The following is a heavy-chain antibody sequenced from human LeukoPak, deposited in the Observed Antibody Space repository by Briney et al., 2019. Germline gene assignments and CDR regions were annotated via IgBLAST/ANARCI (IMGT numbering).Heavy chain of an antibody. CDR1: GFTFSSYA. V-gene: IGHV3-23*01. Sequence: GGSLRLSCAASGFTFSSYAMSWVPQAPGKGLEWVSAISGSGGSTYYADSVKGRFTTSRDNSKNTLFLQMNSLRAEDTAVYYCAKDIDYIIAYWGQGTLVTVSS. J-gene: IGHJ4*02. D-gene: IGHD4-11*01. CDR2: ISGSGGST. CDR3: AKDIDYIIAY.